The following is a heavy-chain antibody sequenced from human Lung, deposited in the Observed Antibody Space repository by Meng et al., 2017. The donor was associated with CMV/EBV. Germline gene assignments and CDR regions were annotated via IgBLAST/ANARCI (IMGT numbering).Heavy chain of an antibody. D-gene: IGHD3-9*01. CDR1: GXSISSSSYY. CDR2: IYYSGST. CDR3: ARVIRYFDWLFNWFDP. V-gene: IGHV4-39*07. Sequence: QLQLQESGPGLVKPSXTPXLTCTXSGXSISSSSYYWGWIRQPPGKGLEWIGSIYYSGSTYYNPSLKSRVTISVDTSKNQFSLKLSSVTAADTAVYYCARVIRYFDWLFNWFDPWGQGTLVTVSS. J-gene: IGHJ5*02.